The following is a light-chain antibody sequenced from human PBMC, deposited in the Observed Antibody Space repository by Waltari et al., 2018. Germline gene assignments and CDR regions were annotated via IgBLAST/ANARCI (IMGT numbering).Light chain of an antibody. CDR1: QTITNY. Sequence: DIQMTQFPTSLSASVEDRVTITCRASQTITNYLNWYQQNSGKAPRLLSYGASNLQGGVPSRFRGSGSGTDFTLPISNLQPEDFATYYCQQTYITPRTFGQGTKVEIK. V-gene: IGKV1-39*01. CDR3: QQTYITPRT. CDR2: GAS. J-gene: IGKJ1*01.